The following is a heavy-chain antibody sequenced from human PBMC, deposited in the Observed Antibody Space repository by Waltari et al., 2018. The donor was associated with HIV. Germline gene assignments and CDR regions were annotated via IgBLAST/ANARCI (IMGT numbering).Heavy chain of an antibody. J-gene: IGHJ4*02. CDR1: GGSISSYY. CDR2: IYTSGST. Sequence: QVQLQESGPGLVKPSETLSLTCTVSGGSISSYYWSWIRQPAGKGLEWIGRIYTSGSTNYNPSLKSRVTMSVDTSKNQFSLKLSSVTAADTAIYYCARDRYSSGWYEGADYWGQGTLVTVSS. CDR3: ARDRYSSGWYEGADY. D-gene: IGHD6-19*01. V-gene: IGHV4-4*07.